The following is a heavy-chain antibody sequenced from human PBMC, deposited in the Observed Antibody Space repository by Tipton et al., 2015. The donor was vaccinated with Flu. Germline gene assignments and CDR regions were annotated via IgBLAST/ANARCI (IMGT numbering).Heavy chain of an antibody. D-gene: IGHD4-11*01. CDR3: ARRAFSNYVSEPKNWFDF. CDR1: GGFVTSDSYY. Sequence: TLSLTCTVSGGFVTSDSYYWGWIRQPPGKGLEWIGTVFYDGNTNYNPSLRSRVTMSVARSYDQFSLRLSSVTAADTAVYYCARRAFSNYVSEPKNWFDFWGQGTLVTVSS. CDR2: VFYDGNT. J-gene: IGHJ5*01. V-gene: IGHV4-39*07.